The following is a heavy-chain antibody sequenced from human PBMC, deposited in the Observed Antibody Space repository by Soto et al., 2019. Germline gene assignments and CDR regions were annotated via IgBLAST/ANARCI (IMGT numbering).Heavy chain of an antibody. CDR1: GYTFTGYY. D-gene: IGHD2-15*01. CDR2: INPSGGST. Sequence: GASVKVSCKASGYTFTGYYMHWVRQAPGQGLEWMGWINPSGGSTSYAQKFQGRVTMTRDTSTSTVYMELSSLRSEDTAVYYCARVYCSGGSCYGIDYWGQGTLVTVSS. J-gene: IGHJ4*02. V-gene: IGHV1-46*01. CDR3: ARVYCSGGSCYGIDY.